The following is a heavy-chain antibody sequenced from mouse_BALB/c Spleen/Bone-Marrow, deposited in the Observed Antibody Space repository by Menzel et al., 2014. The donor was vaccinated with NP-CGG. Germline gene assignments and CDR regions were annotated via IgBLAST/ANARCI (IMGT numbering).Heavy chain of an antibody. CDR2: INNGGGST. D-gene: IGHD2-14*01. V-gene: IGHV5-12-2*01. J-gene: IGHJ4*01. Sequence: EVKLMESGGGLVEPGGSLKPSCAASGFTFIAYTMSWVRQTPEKRLEWVAYINNGGGSTYYPDTVKGRFTISRDNAKNTLYLQMSSLKSEDTAMYYCARHGEERPVLAMDYWGQGTSVTVSS. CDR1: GFTFIAYT. CDR3: ARHGEERPVLAMDY.